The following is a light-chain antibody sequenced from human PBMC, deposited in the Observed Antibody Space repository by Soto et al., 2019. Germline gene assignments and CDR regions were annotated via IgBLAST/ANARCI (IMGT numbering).Light chain of an antibody. CDR1: QSVSRSY. J-gene: IGKJ1*01. CDR3: HHSGSSRT. V-gene: IGKV3-20*01. CDR2: GAS. Sequence: EIVLTQSPGTLSLSPGDRATLSCRASQSVSRSYLAWYQQKPGQAPRLLIYGASSRATGIPDRFSGSGSGTDFILTIRRLEPEDFAVYYCHHSGSSRTFGQGTKLDIK.